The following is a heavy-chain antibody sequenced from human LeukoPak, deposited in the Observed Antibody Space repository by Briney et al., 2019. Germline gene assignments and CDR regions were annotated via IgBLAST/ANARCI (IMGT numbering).Heavy chain of an antibody. CDR2: IYPGDSDT. D-gene: IGHD6-19*01. CDR3: ARVEQWLSRHYYYYYMDV. V-gene: IGHV5-51*01. CDR1: GYSFTSYW. J-gene: IGHJ6*03. Sequence: GESLKISCKGSGYSFTSYWIGWVRQMPGKGLEWMGIIYPGDSDTRYSPSFQGQVTISADKSISTAYLQWSSLKASDTAMYYCARVEQWLSRHYYYYYMDVWGKGTTVTVSS.